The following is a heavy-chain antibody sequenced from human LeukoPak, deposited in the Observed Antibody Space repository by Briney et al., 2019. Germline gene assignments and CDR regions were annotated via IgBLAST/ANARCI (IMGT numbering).Heavy chain of an antibody. CDR3: ARVPAPTMVRGVDYGMDV. D-gene: IGHD3-10*01. CDR2: INPNSGGT. V-gene: IGHV1-2*04. J-gene: IGHJ6*02. CDR1: GYTFTGYY. Sequence: ASAKVSCKASGYTFTGYYMHWVRQAPGQGLEWMGWINPNSGGTNYAQKFQGWVTMTRDTSISTAYMELSRLRSDDTAVYYCARVPAPTMVRGVDYGMDVWGQGTTVTVSS.